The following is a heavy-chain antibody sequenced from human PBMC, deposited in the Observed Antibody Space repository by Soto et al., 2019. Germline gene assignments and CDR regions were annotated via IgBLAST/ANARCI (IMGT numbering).Heavy chain of an antibody. V-gene: IGHV1-58*02. CDR1: GFTFTSSA. CDR3: ARGGDGRGSESVFEI. Sequence: SVKVSCKASGFTFTSSAMQWVRQARGQRLEWIGWIVVGSGNTNYAQNFQGRVTITADRSTSIAYMELSSLRSEDTAVYYCARGGDGRGSESVFEIWGQGTMVTVSS. D-gene: IGHD3-10*01. J-gene: IGHJ3*02. CDR2: IVVGSGNT.